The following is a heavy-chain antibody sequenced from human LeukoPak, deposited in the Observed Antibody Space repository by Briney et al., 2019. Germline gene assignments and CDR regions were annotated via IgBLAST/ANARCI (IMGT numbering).Heavy chain of an antibody. Sequence: GGSLRLSCAASGFTFSSYAMHWVRQAPGKGLEGVAVISYDGSNKYYADSVKGRFTISRDNSKNTLYLQMNSLRAEDTAVYYCARDRVTFGGVIVIDLLDAFDIWGQGTMVTVSS. V-gene: IGHV3-30-3*01. D-gene: IGHD3-16*02. CDR1: GFTFSSYA. CDR2: ISYDGSNK. CDR3: ARDRVTFGGVIVIDLLDAFDI. J-gene: IGHJ3*02.